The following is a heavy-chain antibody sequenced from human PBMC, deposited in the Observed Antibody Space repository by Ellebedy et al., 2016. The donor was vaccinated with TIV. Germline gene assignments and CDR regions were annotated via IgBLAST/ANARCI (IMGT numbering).Heavy chain of an antibody. CDR3: ARDRGYDTFDY. V-gene: IGHV3-7*01. D-gene: IGHD5-12*01. J-gene: IGHJ4*02. Sequence: PGGSLRLSCPASGFPISNFWMAWVRQAPGKGLQWVGNTKEAGSERYYVDSVRGRFTIYRDNTKNSLYLEMNSLRVEDTAVYYCARDRGYDTFDYWGQGILVTVSS. CDR2: TKEAGSER. CDR1: GFPISNFW.